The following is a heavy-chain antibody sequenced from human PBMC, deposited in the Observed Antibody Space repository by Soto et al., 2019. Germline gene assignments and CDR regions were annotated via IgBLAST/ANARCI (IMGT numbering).Heavy chain of an antibody. D-gene: IGHD1-26*01. Sequence: QMQLVQSGAEVKKPGSTVTVSCKALGNTVTYRNLHWVRQAPGQALESMGWITPFNGDVHYAKKFEERVTITRDRSINTTYMRMSSLRSEDTAMYYCASGGAGSGPFTWELPDHWGQGTLVTVSS. J-gene: IGHJ4*02. CDR3: ASGGAGSGPFTWELPDH. V-gene: IGHV1-45*02. CDR1: GNTVTYRN. CDR2: ITPFNGDV.